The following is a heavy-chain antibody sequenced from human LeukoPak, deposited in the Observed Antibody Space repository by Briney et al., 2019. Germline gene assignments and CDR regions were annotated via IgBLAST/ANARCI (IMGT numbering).Heavy chain of an antibody. Sequence: SETLSLTCTVSGGSISSYYCSWIRQPPGKGLEWIGYIYYSGSTNSNPSLKSRVTISVDTSKNQFSLKLTSVTAADTAVYYCARVWFGEPNWFDPWGQGTLVTVSS. CDR1: GGSISSYY. CDR2: IYYSGST. D-gene: IGHD3-10*01. V-gene: IGHV4-59*01. J-gene: IGHJ5*02. CDR3: ARVWFGEPNWFDP.